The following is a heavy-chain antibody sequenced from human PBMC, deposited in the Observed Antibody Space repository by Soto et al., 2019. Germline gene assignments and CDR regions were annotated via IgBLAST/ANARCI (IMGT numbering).Heavy chain of an antibody. Sequence: GGSLRLSCAASGFTFPIYDFNWVRQAPGKGLEWVSSISSRGTFIYYADSVKGRFTISRGNAKNSVYLQMDNLRVEDTAVYYCARYTTDWAVGHWGQGALVTVSS. J-gene: IGHJ4*02. CDR2: ISSRGTFI. D-gene: IGHD3-16*02. V-gene: IGHV3-21*01. CDR3: ARYTTDWAVGH. CDR1: GFTFPIYD.